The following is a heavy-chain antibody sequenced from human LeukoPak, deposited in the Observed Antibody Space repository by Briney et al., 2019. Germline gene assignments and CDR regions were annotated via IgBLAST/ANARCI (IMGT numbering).Heavy chain of an antibody. J-gene: IGHJ4*02. CDR2: IYSGGST. Sequence: GSLRPSCAASGFTVHYNYMSWVRQAPGKGLEWVSIIYSGGSTFYADSVKGRFTISRDNSKNTLYLQMNSLRAEDTAVYYCAADYYDILTGYFDFWGPGTLVTVSS. CDR1: GFTVHYNY. D-gene: IGHD3-9*01. CDR3: AADYYDILTGYFDF. V-gene: IGHV3-66*02.